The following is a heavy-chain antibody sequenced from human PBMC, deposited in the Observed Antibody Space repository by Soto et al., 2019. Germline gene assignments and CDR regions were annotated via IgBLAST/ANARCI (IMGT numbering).Heavy chain of an antibody. V-gene: IGHV3-30-3*01. Sequence: QVQLVESGGGVVQPGRSLRLSCAASGFTFTTSAMHWVRQAPGKGLEWVAVISYDGGNKYYGDSVKGRFIISRDNSKSTLYLQMNSLRAGDTAVYYCARHQVSGVWEIDLWGQGTLVTVSS. CDR1: GFTFTTSA. CDR2: ISYDGGNK. J-gene: IGHJ5*02. CDR3: ARHQVSGVWEIDL. D-gene: IGHD1-26*01.